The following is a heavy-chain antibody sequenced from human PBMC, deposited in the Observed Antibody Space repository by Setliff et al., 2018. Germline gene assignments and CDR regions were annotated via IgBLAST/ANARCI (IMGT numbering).Heavy chain of an antibody. Sequence: ASVKVSCKASGYTFTGSHIHWVRQAPGQGVEWMGWINPNSGGTNYAQQFQGRVTMTRDPSIGTAYMELSGLRSDDTAVYYCAISSLSICSGDTCPNAFDIWGQGTLVTVSS. CDR2: INPNSGGT. CDR1: GYTFTGSH. J-gene: IGHJ3*02. D-gene: IGHD3-3*01. V-gene: IGHV1-2*02. CDR3: AISSLSICSGDTCPNAFDI.